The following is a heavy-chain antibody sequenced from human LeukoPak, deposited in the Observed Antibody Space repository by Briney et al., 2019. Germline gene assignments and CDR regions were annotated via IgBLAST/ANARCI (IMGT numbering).Heavy chain of an antibody. CDR3: ARDLGVVVVPAAMDY. J-gene: IGHJ4*02. Sequence: ASVKVSCKASGYTFTGYYMHWVRQAPGQGLEWMGWINPNSGGTNYAQKFQGWVTMTRDTSISTAYMELRSLRSDDTAVYYCARDLGVVVVPAAMDYWGQGTLVTVSS. CDR2: INPNSGGT. CDR1: GYTFTGYY. D-gene: IGHD2-2*01. V-gene: IGHV1-2*04.